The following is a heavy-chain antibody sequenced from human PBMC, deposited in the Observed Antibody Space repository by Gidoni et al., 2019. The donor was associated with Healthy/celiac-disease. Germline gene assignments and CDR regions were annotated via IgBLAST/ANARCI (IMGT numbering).Heavy chain of an antibody. CDR2: IYYSGST. Sequence: LQLQESGPGTVKPSATLSLTCTVSGGSISSSSYYWGWIRQPPVKGLEWIGSIYYSGSTYYNPSLKSRVTRSVDTSKNQFSLKLSSVTAADTAVYYCARHPYYDCWSGYYTWFDPWGQGTLVTVSS. D-gene: IGHD3-3*01. J-gene: IGHJ5*02. CDR1: GGSISSSSYY. CDR3: ARHPYYDCWSGYYTWFDP. V-gene: IGHV4-39*01.